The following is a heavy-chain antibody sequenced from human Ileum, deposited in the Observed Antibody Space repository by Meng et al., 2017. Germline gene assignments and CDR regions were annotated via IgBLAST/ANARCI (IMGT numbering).Heavy chain of an antibody. V-gene: IGHV1-18*01. D-gene: IGHD4-23*01. CDR2: ISAYSGNT. Sequence: QVQLVQSGAEVNKPWASVKVSCKASGYIFTRYGIGWVRQAPGQGLEWMGWISAYSGNTKYAQKLQGRVTMTTDTSTSTAYMELRNLRSDDTAVYYCARDTVGTTLGDYWGQGTLVTVSS. J-gene: IGHJ4*02. CDR3: ARDTVGTTLGDY. CDR1: GYIFTRYG.